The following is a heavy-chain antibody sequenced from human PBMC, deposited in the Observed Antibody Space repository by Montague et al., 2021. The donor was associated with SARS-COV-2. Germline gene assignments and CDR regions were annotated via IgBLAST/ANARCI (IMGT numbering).Heavy chain of an antibody. Sequence: PALVKPTQTLTLTCTFSGISLSTSGVGVAWIRQPPGKALEWLALIYWDDDERYSPSMRSRLTITKDTSENQVVLRMTNMDPMDTATYYCAPLGFDSRSYYPTHNWFDPWGQGILVTVSS. J-gene: IGHJ5*02. CDR2: IYWDDDE. V-gene: IGHV2-5*02. CDR3: APLGFDSRSYYPTHNWFDP. CDR1: GISLSTSGVG. D-gene: IGHD3-10*01.